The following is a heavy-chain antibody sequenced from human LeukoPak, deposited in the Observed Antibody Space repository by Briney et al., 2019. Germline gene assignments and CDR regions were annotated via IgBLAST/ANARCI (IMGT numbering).Heavy chain of an antibody. CDR1: GGSFSGYY. D-gene: IGHD6-13*01. Sequence: SETLSLTCAVYGGSFSGYYWSWIRQPPGKGLEWIGEINHSGSTSYDPSLKSRVTISVDTSKNQFSLKLSSVTAADTAVYYCARVVEDSSSWYGGWFDPWGQGTLVTVSS. CDR2: INHSGST. V-gene: IGHV4-34*01. J-gene: IGHJ5*02. CDR3: ARVVEDSSSWYGGWFDP.